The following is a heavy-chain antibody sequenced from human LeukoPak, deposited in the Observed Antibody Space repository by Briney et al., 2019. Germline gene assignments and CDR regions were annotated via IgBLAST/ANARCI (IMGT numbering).Heavy chain of an antibody. V-gene: IGHV4-4*07. Sequence: PSETLSLTCAVSGASVTNFSCTWIRQPARKGLEYIGSIDASGSIAYNPSLKSRVTLSVDSSNNQFSLNLTSVTAADTALYYCARSTRFNYFYMDVWGKGTSVTVSS. CDR1: GASVTNFS. CDR3: ARSTRFNYFYMDV. J-gene: IGHJ6*03. D-gene: IGHD2-15*01. CDR2: IDASGSI.